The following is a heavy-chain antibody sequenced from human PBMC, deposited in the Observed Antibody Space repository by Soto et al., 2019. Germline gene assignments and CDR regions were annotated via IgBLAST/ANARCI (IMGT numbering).Heavy chain of an antibody. CDR2: ISAYNGNT. D-gene: IGHD1-7*01. CDR1: GYTFTSYG. CDR3: ARGGREYNWNYDAFDI. Sequence: ASVKVSCKASGYTFTSYGISWVRQAPGQGLEWMGWISAYNGNTNYAQKLQGRVTMTTDTSTSTAYMELSSLRSDDTAVYDCARGGREYNWNYDAFDIWGQGTMVTVAS. J-gene: IGHJ3*02. V-gene: IGHV1-18*01.